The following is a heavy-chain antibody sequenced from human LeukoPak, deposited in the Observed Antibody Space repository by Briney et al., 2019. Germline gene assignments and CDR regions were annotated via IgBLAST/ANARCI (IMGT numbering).Heavy chain of an antibody. CDR1: GFTLSSYW. J-gene: IGHJ6*03. CDR3: ARVLRYCSGGNCYSGGLGYMDV. D-gene: IGHD2-15*01. V-gene: IGHV3-74*01. Sequence: GGSLRLSCEASGFTLSSYWMHWVRQAPGKGLVWVSRINSDSDGSSTSYADSVKGRFTISRDNAKNSLFLQMNSLRAEDTAVYYCARVLRYCSGGNCYSGGLGYMDVWGKGTTVTISS. CDR2: INSDSDGSST.